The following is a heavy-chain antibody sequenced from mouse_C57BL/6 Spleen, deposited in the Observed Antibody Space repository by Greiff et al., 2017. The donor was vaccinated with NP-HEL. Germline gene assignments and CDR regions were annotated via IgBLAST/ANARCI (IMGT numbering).Heavy chain of an antibody. CDR1: GYTFTSYT. V-gene: IGHV1-4*01. CDR2: INPSSGYT. CDR3: SREGRDY. J-gene: IGHJ2*01. Sequence: QVQLKESGAELARPGASVKMSCTASGYTFTSYTMHWVKQRPGQGLEWIGYINPSSGYTKYNQKFQDKATMTADKSSSTAYMQLSSLTSEDTAVYYCSREGRDYWGQGTTLTVSS.